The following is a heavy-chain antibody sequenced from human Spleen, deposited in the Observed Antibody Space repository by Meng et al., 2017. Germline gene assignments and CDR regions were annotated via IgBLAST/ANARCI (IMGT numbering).Heavy chain of an antibody. D-gene: IGHD4-17*01. CDR3: ARDGDYGIDY. V-gene: IGHV1-3*04. J-gene: IGHJ4*02. CDR2: INTGNGNT. Sequence: QVQLVQSGAEVKRPGASVKVSCRASGYPFTTFSIHWVRQAPGQRLEWMGWINTGNGNTRYSQKFQGRVTITRDTSASTAYMELSSLGSEDTAVFYCARDGDYGIDYWGQGTLVTVSS. CDR1: GYPFTTFS.